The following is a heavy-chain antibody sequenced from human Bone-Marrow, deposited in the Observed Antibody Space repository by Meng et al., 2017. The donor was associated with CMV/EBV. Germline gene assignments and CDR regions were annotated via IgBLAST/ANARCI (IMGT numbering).Heavy chain of an antibody. CDR3: TRSLYYYDSSGSPALDD. Sequence: GGSLRLSCAASGFTVSSNYMSWVRQAPGKGLERVGFIRSKAYGGTTEYAASVKGRFTISRDDSKSIAYLQMNSLKTEDTAVYYCTRSLYYYDSSGSPALDDWGQGTLVTGSS. CDR2: IRSKAYGGTT. CDR1: GFTVSSNY. D-gene: IGHD3-22*01. V-gene: IGHV3-49*04. J-gene: IGHJ4*02.